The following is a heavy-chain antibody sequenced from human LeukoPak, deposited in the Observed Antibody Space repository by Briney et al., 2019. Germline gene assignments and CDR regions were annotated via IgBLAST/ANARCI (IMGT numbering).Heavy chain of an antibody. V-gene: IGHV3-11*01. CDR3: AKRGVVIRVILVGFHKEAYYFES. CDR1: GFTFSDYY. J-gene: IGHJ4*02. D-gene: IGHD3/OR15-3a*01. CDR2: IGSSGSTI. Sequence: GGSLRLSCAASGFTFSDYYMSWIRQAPGKGLEWVSYIGSSGSTIYYADSVKGRFTISRDNAKNSLYLQMNSLRAEDTAVYFCAKRGVVIRVILVGFHKEAYYFESWGQGALVTVSS.